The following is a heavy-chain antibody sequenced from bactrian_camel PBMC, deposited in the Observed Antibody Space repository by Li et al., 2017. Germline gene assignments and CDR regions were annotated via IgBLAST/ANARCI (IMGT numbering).Heavy chain of an antibody. CDR2: ISSDGST. CDR3: AARVQIPPRYCPGDPTTGH. J-gene: IGHJ4*01. Sequence: HVQLVESGGGSVQAGGSLRLSCAASEYTYSLAWYRQAPGSECGMVSTISSDGSTYYGDSVKGRFTISHDNAKNTVYLEMSSLKPEDTAMYYCAARVQIPPRYCPGDPTTGHWG. CDR1: EYTYSL. V-gene: IGHV3S53*01. D-gene: IGHD7*01.